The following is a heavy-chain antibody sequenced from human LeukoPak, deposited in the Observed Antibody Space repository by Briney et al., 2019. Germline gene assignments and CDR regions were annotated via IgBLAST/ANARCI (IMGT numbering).Heavy chain of an antibody. CDR1: GGSISSGGFY. J-gene: IGHJ4*02. D-gene: IGHD3-10*01. Sequence: SQTLSLTCTVSGGSISSGGFYWTWIRQHPGKGLEWIGYIYYSGNTYYNPSLKSRLTISVDRSKNQFSLKLTSVTAADTAVYYCARVRMDRGVIGGDFDYWGQGTLVTVSS. V-gene: IGHV4-31*03. CDR3: ARVRMDRGVIGGDFDY. CDR2: IYYSGNT.